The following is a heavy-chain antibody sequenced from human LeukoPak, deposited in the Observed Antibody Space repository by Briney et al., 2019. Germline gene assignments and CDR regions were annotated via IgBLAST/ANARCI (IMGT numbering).Heavy chain of an antibody. CDR2: ISYDGSNK. Sequence: GGSLRLSCAASGFTFSSYGMHWVRQAPGKGLEWVAVISYDGSNKYYADSVKGRFTISRDNSKNTLYLQMNSLRAEDTAVYYCARDHGDYAGYYFDYWGQGTLVTVSS. D-gene: IGHD4-17*01. J-gene: IGHJ4*02. CDR1: GFTFSSYG. V-gene: IGHV3-30*03. CDR3: ARDHGDYAGYYFDY.